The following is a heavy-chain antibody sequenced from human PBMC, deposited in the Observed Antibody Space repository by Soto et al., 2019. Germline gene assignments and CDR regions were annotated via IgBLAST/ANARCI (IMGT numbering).Heavy chain of an antibody. Sequence: PGESLKISCKGSGYSSTNYWIGWVRQMPGKGLEWMGMIYPDDSDTKYSPSFQGQVTFSADKSINTAYLQWSSLKASDTAIYYCARLEWLSLAAWFDPWGQGTLVTVS. D-gene: IGHD3-3*01. CDR2: IYPDDSDT. CDR1: GYSSTNYW. J-gene: IGHJ5*02. CDR3: ARLEWLSLAAWFDP. V-gene: IGHV5-51*01.